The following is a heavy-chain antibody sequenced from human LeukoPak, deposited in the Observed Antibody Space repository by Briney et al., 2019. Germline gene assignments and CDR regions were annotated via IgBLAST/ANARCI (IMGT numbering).Heavy chain of an antibody. J-gene: IGHJ4*02. V-gene: IGHV1-8*01. Sequence: ASVTVSCKASGYTFTSYDFNWLRQATGQGPEWMGWMNPNSGATGYAQKFQGRVTMTRSASINTAYMELTNLRSEDTAVYYCARAPRSWGFGYWGQGTLVTVSS. CDR1: GYTFTSYD. CDR2: MNPNSGAT. CDR3: ARAPRSWGFGY. D-gene: IGHD7-27*01.